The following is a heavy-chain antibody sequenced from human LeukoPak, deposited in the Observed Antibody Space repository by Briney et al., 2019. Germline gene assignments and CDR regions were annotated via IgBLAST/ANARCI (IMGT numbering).Heavy chain of an antibody. J-gene: IGHJ6*03. Sequence: ASVKVSCKASGYTFTSYYMHWVRQAPGQGLEWMGIINPSGGSTSYAQKFQGRVTMTRDMSTSTVYMELSSLRSEDTAVYYCARGHCSGGSCYSMDVWGKGPTVTVSS. V-gene: IGHV1-46*01. CDR2: INPSGGST. D-gene: IGHD2-15*01. CDR3: ARGHCSGGSCYSMDV. CDR1: GYTFTSYY.